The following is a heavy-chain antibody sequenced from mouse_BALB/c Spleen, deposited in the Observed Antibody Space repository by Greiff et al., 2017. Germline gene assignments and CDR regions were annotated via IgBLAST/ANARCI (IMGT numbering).Heavy chain of an antibody. D-gene: IGHD2-1*01. CDR1: GYTFTSYW. Sequence: QVQLQQSGAELAKPGASVKMSCKASGYTFTSYWMHWVKQRPGQGLEWIGYINPSTGYTEYNQKFKDKATLTADKSSSTAYMQLSSLTSEDSAVYYCATIYYGNSFAYWGQGTLVTVSA. CDR3: ATIYYGNSFAY. V-gene: IGHV1-7*01. J-gene: IGHJ3*01. CDR2: INPSTGYT.